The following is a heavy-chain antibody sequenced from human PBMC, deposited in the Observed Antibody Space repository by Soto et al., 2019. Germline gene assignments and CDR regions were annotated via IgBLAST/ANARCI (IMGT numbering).Heavy chain of an antibody. V-gene: IGHV3-21*01. CDR3: ASDVQGIAAVLYYFDY. CDR1: GFTFSSYS. D-gene: IGHD6-13*01. CDR2: ISSSSSYI. J-gene: IGHJ4*02. Sequence: EVQLVESGGGLVKPGGSLRLSCAASGFTFSSYSMNWVRQAPGKGLEWVSSISSSSSYIYYADSVKGRFTISRDNAKNSLYLQMNSLRAEDTAVYYCASDVQGIAAVLYYFDYWGQGTLVTVSS.